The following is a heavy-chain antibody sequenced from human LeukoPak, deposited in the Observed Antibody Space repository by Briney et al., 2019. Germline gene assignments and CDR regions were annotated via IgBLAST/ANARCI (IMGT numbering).Heavy chain of an antibody. J-gene: IGHJ5*02. CDR2: ISSSSSYI. CDR3: ARDCTNGVCFRFDP. D-gene: IGHD2-8*01. CDR1: GFTFSSYW. V-gene: IGHV3-21*01. Sequence: PGGSLRLSCEGSGFTFSSYWMSWVRQAPGKGLEWVSSISSSSSYIYYADSVKGRFTISRDNAKNSLYLQMNSLRAEDTAVYYCARDCTNGVCFRFDPWGQGTLVTVSS.